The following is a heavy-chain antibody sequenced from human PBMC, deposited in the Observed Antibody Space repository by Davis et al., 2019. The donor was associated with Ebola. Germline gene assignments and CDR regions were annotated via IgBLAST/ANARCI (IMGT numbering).Heavy chain of an antibody. J-gene: IGHJ6*02. CDR2: ISSSSSYI. Sequence: GGSLRLSCAASGLTFSTYRMNWVRQAPGKGLEWVSSISSSSSYIYYADSVKGRFTISRDNAKNSLYLQMNSLRAEDTAVYYCARVSIGDYGGGMDVWGQGTTVTVSS. D-gene: IGHD4-17*01. CDR3: ARVSIGDYGGGMDV. V-gene: IGHV3-21*01. CDR1: GLTFSTYR.